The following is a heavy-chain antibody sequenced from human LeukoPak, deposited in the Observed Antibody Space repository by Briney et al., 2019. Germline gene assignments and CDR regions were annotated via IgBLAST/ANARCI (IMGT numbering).Heavy chain of an antibody. Sequence: GGSLRLSCSASGFTFSSYAMHWVRQAPGKGLEYVSAISSNGGSTYYADSVKGRFTISRDNSKNTLYLQMSSLRAEDTAVYYCVKATYCSGGGCYSYYFDYWGQGTLVTVSS. CDR1: GFTFSSYA. CDR2: ISSNGGST. CDR3: VKATYCSGGGCYSYYFDY. J-gene: IGHJ4*02. V-gene: IGHV3-64D*06. D-gene: IGHD2-15*01.